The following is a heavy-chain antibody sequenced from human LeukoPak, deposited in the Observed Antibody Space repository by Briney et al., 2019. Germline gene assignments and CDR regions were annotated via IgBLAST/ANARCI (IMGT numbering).Heavy chain of an antibody. CDR1: GFTFSSYA. CDR3: ARRGQVSSTWNGDY. V-gene: IGHV3-23*01. D-gene: IGHD6-13*01. Sequence: GGSLRLSCAASGFTFSSYAMNWVRQAPGKGLEWVSTISATGGSTYYGDPVKGRFTISRDNSKNTLYLQMNSLRAEDTALYYCARRGQVSSTWNGDYWGQGTLVTVSS. J-gene: IGHJ4*02. CDR2: ISATGGST.